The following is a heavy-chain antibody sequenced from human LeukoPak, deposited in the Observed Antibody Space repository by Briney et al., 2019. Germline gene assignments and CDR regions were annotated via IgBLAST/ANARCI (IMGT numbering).Heavy chain of an antibody. J-gene: IGHJ6*03. CDR1: GFTFSDYY. Sequence: GGSLRLSCAASGFTFSDYYMSWISQAPGKGLEWVSYISSSGSTIYYADSVKGRFTISRDNAKNSLYLQMNSLRAEDTAVYYCARNRDYYDSSGYLNYYYYMDVWGKGTTVTVSS. CDR2: ISSSGSTI. D-gene: IGHD3-22*01. CDR3: ARNRDYYDSSGYLNYYYYMDV. V-gene: IGHV3-11*04.